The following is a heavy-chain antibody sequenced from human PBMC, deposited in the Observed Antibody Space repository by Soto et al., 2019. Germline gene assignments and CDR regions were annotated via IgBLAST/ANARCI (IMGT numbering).Heavy chain of an antibody. Sequence: PGGSLRLSCAASGFTFSSYAMHWVRQAPGKGLERVAVISYDGSNKYYADSVKGRFTISRDNSKNTLYLQMNSLRAEDTAVYYCARVHHGDYDIYYYYYYGMDVWGQGTTVTVSS. D-gene: IGHD4-17*01. V-gene: IGHV3-30-3*01. J-gene: IGHJ6*02. CDR2: ISYDGSNK. CDR1: GFTFSSYA. CDR3: ARVHHGDYDIYYYYYYGMDV.